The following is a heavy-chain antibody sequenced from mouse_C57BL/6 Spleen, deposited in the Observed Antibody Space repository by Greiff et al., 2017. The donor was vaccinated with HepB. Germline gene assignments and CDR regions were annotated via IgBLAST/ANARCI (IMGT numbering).Heavy chain of an antibody. CDR2: ISDGGSYT. J-gene: IGHJ4*01. D-gene: IGHD2-3*01. Sequence: EVMLVESGGGLVKPGGSLKLSCAASGFTFSSYAMSWVRQTPEKRLEWVATISDGGSYTYYPDNVKGRFTISRDNAKNNLYLQMSHLKSEDTAMYYCAREDGYYDAMDYWGQGTSVTVSS. V-gene: IGHV5-4*03. CDR3: AREDGYYDAMDY. CDR1: GFTFSSYA.